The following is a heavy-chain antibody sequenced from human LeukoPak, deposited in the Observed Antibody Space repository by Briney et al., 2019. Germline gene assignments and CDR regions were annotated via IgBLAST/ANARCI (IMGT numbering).Heavy chain of an antibody. V-gene: IGHV4-38-2*02. Sequence: PSETLSLTCTVSGYSISSGYYWGRIRQPPGKGLEWIGSIYHSGSTYYNPSLKSRVTISVDRSKNQFSLKLSSVTAADTAVYYCARDSGSGYPYYWGQGTLVTVSS. CDR3: ARDSGSGYPYY. CDR1: GYSISSGYY. D-gene: IGHD3-22*01. CDR2: IYHSGST. J-gene: IGHJ4*02.